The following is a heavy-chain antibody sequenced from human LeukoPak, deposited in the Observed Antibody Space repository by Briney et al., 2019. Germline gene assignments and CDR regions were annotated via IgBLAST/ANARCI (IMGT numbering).Heavy chain of an antibody. D-gene: IGHD3-3*01. V-gene: IGHV3-74*01. J-gene: IGHJ4*02. CDR3: ARDIRVLRFLEWFRRGGFDY. CDR1: GFTVSSYW. Sequence: GGSLRLSCAASGFTVSSYWMHCVRHAPGKWLVWVSRINIEGRSTSYADSVKGRFTISRDNAKNTLYLQMNSLRAEDTAVYYCARDIRVLRFLEWFRRGGFDYWGQGTLVTVSS. CDR2: INIEGRST.